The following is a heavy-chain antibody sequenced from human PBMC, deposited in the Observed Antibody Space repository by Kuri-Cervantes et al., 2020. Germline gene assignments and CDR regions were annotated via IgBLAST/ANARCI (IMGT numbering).Heavy chain of an antibody. Sequence: GESLKISCAASGFTFSDYYMSWIRQAPGKGLEWVSYISSSGSTICYADSVKGRFTISRDNAKNSLYLQMNSLRAVDTAVYYCARVPPLGLQPNPYFDYWGQGTLVTVSS. D-gene: IGHD4-11*01. V-gene: IGHV3-11*04. CDR3: ARVPPLGLQPNPYFDY. CDR1: GFTFSDYY. CDR2: ISSSGSTI. J-gene: IGHJ4*02.